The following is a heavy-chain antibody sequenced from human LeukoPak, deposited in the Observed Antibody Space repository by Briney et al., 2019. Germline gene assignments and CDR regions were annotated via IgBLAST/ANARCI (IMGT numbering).Heavy chain of an antibody. CDR2: IIPIFGTA. J-gene: IGHJ6*04. V-gene: IGHV1-69*13. Sequence: GASVKVSCKASGGTFSSYAISWVRQAPGQGPEWMGGIIPIFGTANYAQKFQGRVTITADESTSTAYMELSSLRSEDTAVYYCAVPAAMRSSYYYYYGMDVWGKGTTVTVSS. CDR1: GGTFSSYA. D-gene: IGHD2-2*01. CDR3: AVPAAMRSSYYYYYGMDV.